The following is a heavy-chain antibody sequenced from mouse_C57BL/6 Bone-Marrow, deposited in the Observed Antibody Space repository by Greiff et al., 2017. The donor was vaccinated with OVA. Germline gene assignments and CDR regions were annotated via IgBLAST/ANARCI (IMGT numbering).Heavy chain of an antibody. CDR1: GYAFSSYW. Sequence: VQLQQSGAELVKPGASVKISCKASGYAFSSYWMNWVKQRPGQGLEWIGQIYPGDGDTNYNGKFKGKAPLTADKFSSTAYMQLSSLTSAESAVYFCARSDPIFMDYWGQGTSVTVSS. CDR2: IYPGDGDT. J-gene: IGHJ4*01. CDR3: ARSDPIFMDY. V-gene: IGHV1-80*01.